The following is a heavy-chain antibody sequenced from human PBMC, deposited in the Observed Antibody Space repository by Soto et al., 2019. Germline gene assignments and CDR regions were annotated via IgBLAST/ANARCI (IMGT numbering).Heavy chain of an antibody. CDR3: RTYYYDSSGQADFDY. Sequence: QVQLVESGGGVVQPGRSLRLSCAASGFTFSSYGMHWVRQAPGKGLEWVAVISYDGSNKYYADSVKGRFTISRENSKNTLYLQMNSLRAEDTAVYYCRTYYYDSSGQADFDYWGQGTLVTVSS. CDR1: GFTFSSYG. CDR2: ISYDGSNK. J-gene: IGHJ4*02. D-gene: IGHD3-22*01. V-gene: IGHV3-30*03.